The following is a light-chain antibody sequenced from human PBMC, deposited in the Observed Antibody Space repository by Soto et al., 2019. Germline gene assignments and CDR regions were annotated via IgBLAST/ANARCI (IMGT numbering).Light chain of an antibody. CDR2: NDN. Sequence: SYELTQPLSVSVALGQTARITCGGSNIGSKNVHWYQQKPGQAPVLVIYNDNSRPSGIPERVSGSNSGSTATLTISRAQAGDEADYYCQGGDTSTALIGGGTKLTVL. J-gene: IGLJ2*01. CDR3: QGGDTSTAL. V-gene: IGLV3-9*01. CDR1: NIGSKN.